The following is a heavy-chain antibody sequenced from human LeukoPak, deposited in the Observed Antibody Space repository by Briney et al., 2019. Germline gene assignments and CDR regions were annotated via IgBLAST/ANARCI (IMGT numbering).Heavy chain of an antibody. J-gene: IGHJ4*02. V-gene: IGHV3-30-3*01. D-gene: IGHD4-11*01. CDR3: ARSGGLQKFDY. CDR1: EVTFRNYA. CDR2: ISYDGNTI. Sequence: GRSLRLSCAASEVTFRNYAVHWARQAPGKGLQWVAVISYDGNTIHYADSVKGRFIISRDTSKNTLYLQMNSLRAEDTAVYYCARSGGLQKFDYWGQGTLVTVSS.